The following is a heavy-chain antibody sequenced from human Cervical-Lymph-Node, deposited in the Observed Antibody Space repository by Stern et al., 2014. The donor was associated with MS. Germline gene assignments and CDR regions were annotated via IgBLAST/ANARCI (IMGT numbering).Heavy chain of an antibody. J-gene: IGHJ4*02. CDR3: TALRKY. V-gene: IGHV3-15*01. CDR1: GFTFPYTS. CDR2: VKSRKDGGAA. D-gene: IGHD6-6*01. Sequence: EVHLVESGGGFVKPGGSLRLSCAASGFTFPYTSLSWVRQAPGKGLEWFGRVKSRKDGGAADYAAFVKDRVTISRDDSRSTLYLQINGLEIEDTAMYYCTALRKYWGQGTLLIVSS.